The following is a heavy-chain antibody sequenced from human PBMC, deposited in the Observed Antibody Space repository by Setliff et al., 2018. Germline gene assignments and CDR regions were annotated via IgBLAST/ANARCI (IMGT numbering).Heavy chain of an antibody. D-gene: IGHD5-18*01. Sequence: SETLSLTCAVSGGSITTGGYYWSWIRQHPGEGLEWIGYIYHSGTTYYNPSLESRVRLSVDTSNSQFSLKLSSVTAADRAIYFCARYSSPYYYMDVWGTGIAVTVSS. J-gene: IGHJ6*03. V-gene: IGHV4-31*11. CDR2: IYHSGTT. CDR3: ARYSSPYYYMDV. CDR1: GGSITTGGYY.